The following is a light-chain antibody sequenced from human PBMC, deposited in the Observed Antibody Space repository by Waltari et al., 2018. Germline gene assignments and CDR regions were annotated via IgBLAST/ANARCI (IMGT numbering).Light chain of an antibody. CDR2: AVT. CDR1: SSDICAYKT. CDR3: SAYTSTAALV. J-gene: IGLJ1*01. Sequence: QSALTQPASVSGSPGQSITISCPGTSSDICAYKTVSWNQQHPGKTPKPMIYAVTNRPSGVSNRFSGSKSGNTASLTISGLQGEDEADYYCSAYTSTAALVFGTATKVTVL. V-gene: IGLV2-14*01.